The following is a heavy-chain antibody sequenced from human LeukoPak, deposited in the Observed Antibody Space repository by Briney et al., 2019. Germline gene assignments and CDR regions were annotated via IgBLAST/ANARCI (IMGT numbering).Heavy chain of an antibody. J-gene: IGHJ3*02. CDR3: ARGQQPEVTRAFDI. V-gene: IGHV3-53*01. CDR2: IYSGGST. CDR1: GFTVSSNY. D-gene: IGHD6-13*01. Sequence: GGSLRLSCAASGFTVSSNYMSWVRQAPGKGLEWVSVIYSGGSTYYADSVKGRSTISRDNSKNTLYLQMNSLRAEDTAVYYCARGQQPEVTRAFDIWGQGTMVTVSS.